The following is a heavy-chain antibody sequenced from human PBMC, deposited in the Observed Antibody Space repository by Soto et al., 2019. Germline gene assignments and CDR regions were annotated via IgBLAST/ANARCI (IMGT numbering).Heavy chain of an antibody. CDR2: IYTSGVP. CDR3: TIEWERDSEAFFDY. CDR1: GFTFSNYA. Sequence: EVKLLESGGTLVEPGGSLRLSCAASGFTFSNYAMSWVRQSPGKGLEWVSGIYTSGVPNYADSVQGRFTISRDDSKNTLYLQMNSLRAEDTAVYYCTIEWERDSEAFFDYWGQGTLVTVSS. D-gene: IGHD1-26*01. V-gene: IGHV3-23*05. J-gene: IGHJ4*02.